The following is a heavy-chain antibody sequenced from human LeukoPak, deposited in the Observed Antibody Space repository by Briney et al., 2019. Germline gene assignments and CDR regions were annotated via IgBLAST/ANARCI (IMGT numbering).Heavy chain of an antibody. Sequence: GGSLRLSCEVSGISVRGSYMSWVRQAPGKGLEWVLVIYSGDRTYYAQSVKGRFTISRDTSKNTLYLQMNNLRADDTARYYCTRDLTGTTWSENDYWGQGTLVTISS. CDR2: IYSGDRT. V-gene: IGHV3-53*01. CDR1: GISVRGSY. CDR3: TRDLTGTTWSENDY. D-gene: IGHD6-13*01. J-gene: IGHJ4*02.